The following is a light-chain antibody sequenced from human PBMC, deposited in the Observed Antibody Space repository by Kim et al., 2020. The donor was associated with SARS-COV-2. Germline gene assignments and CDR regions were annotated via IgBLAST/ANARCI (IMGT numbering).Light chain of an antibody. Sequence: EIVLTQSPSTLSLSPGERANLSCRASQSVSSSYLAWYQQKPGQAPRLLIYGASSRATGIPDRFSGSGSGTDFTLTISRLEPEDFAVYYCQQGTFGQWTKQQ. CDR2: GAS. CDR1: QSVSSSY. V-gene: IGKV3-20*01. J-gene: IGKJ2*02. CDR3: QQGT.